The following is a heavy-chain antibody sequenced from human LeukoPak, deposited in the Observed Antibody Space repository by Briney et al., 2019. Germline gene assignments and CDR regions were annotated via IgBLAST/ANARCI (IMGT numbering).Heavy chain of an antibody. CDR3: ARGDAGDWSFDP. CDR2: INADGSGT. CDR1: GFTFSSYW. J-gene: IGHJ5*02. D-gene: IGHD2-21*02. V-gene: IGHV3-74*01. Sequence: GGSLRLSCAASGFTFSSYWMNWVRQAPGKGLVWVSRINADGSGTSHADSVKGRFTISRDNSKNTLYLQMNSLRAEDTAVYYCARGDAGDWSFDPWGQGTLVTDSS.